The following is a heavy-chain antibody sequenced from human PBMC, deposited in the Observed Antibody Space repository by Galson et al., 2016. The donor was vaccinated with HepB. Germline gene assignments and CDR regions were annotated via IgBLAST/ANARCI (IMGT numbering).Heavy chain of an antibody. D-gene: IGHD4-17*01. CDR1: GFSLTTDDMC. Sequence: PALVKPTQTLTLTCTFSGFSLTTDDMCVSWVRQAPGKALEWLALIDWDGDKYYSTSLQTRLIISRDTSKSQVVLTMTNMAPVDTATYYCARTVLSVTPANYSDFRGQGTLVTVAS. V-gene: IGHV2-70*18. CDR3: ARTVLSVTPANYSDF. J-gene: IGHJ4*02. CDR2: IDWDGDK.